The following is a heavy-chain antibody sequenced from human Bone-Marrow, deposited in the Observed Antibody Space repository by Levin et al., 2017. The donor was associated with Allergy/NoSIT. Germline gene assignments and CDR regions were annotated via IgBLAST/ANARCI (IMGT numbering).Heavy chain of an antibody. CDR3: ARGGGNSQMRGWGTFDY. D-gene: IGHD4-23*01. CDR2: INSDGSST. V-gene: IGHV3-74*01. J-gene: IGHJ4*02. CDR1: GFTFSSYW. Sequence: GGSLRLSCAASGFTFSSYWMHWVRQAPGKGLVWVSRINSDGSSTSYADSVKGRFTISRDNAKNTLYLQMNSLRAEDTAVYYCARGGGNSQMRGWGTFDYWGQGTLVTVSS.